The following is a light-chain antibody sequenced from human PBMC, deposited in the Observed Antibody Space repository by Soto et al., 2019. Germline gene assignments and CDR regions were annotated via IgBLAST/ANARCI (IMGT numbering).Light chain of an antibody. V-gene: IGKV3-20*01. CDR3: QQYGNSPYT. CDR2: GIS. CDR1: QSVPGTY. J-gene: IGKJ2*01. Sequence: NVLSLSPGTLSLPNRDTATLSCRASQSVPGTYLGWYLQTPGQAPRVLIYGISKRATGVPDRFSGSGSGTDFSLTICRLEPEDFAVYYCQQYGNSPYTLCQGTMVDIK.